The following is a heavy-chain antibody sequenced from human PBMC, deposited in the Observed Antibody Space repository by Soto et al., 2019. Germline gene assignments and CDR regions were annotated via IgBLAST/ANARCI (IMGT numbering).Heavy chain of an antibody. CDR3: ARAYSTSWYSFDS. D-gene: IGHD6-13*01. CDR1: GFTVSDGL. Sequence: EVQLVESGGGLVQPGGSLRLSCAATGFTVSDGLMNWVRQAPGKGLEWVSVLHSGGSTYYADSVKGRFTISRDNSKNTVYLQMISLGAEDTAVYYCARAYSTSWYSFDSWGQGTLVTVSS. CDR2: LHSGGST. J-gene: IGHJ4*02. V-gene: IGHV3-66*01.